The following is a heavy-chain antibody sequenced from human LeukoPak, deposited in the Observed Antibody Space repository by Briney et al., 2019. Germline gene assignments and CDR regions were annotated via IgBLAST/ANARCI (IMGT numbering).Heavy chain of an antibody. CDR2: IYKTGST. V-gene: IGHV4-31*03. CDR1: GDSITSGGYY. Sequence: SETPSLTCTVSGDSITSGGYYWSWIRQRPGKGLEWIGYIYKTGSTYYNPSLKSRVNMSVDTSRNQFSLKVNSVTAADTAVYYCARDVLRWGQGTLVTVSS. J-gene: IGHJ4*02. CDR3: ARDVLR.